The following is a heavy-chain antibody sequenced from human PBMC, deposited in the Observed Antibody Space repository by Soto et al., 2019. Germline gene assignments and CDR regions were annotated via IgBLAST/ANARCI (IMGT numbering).Heavy chain of an antibody. J-gene: IGHJ3*02. D-gene: IGHD2-2*01. Sequence: PGESLKISCKGSGYSFTSYWIGWVRQMPGKGLEWMGIIYPGDSDTRYSPSFQGQVTISADKSISTAYLQWSSLKASDTAMYYCARLLGYCSSTSCYPDAFDIWGQGTMVTVSS. CDR2: IYPGDSDT. V-gene: IGHV5-51*01. CDR1: GYSFTSYW. CDR3: ARLLGYCSSTSCYPDAFDI.